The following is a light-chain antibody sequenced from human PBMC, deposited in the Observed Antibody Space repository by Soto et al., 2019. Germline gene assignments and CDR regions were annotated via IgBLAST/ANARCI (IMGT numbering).Light chain of an antibody. CDR2: EVN. V-gene: IGLV2-14*01. CDR3: LSFTTTGTHV. CDR1: ISDIGAYDY. J-gene: IGLJ1*01. Sequence: QGSPTHLDRLHASRGQSITRSCIGTISDIGAYDYVSWFQQHPGKAPKLMISEVNKRPSGVSSRFSGSTSGNTAYLTISGLQVEDEAEYFCLSFTTTGTHVFGTGTKVTVL.